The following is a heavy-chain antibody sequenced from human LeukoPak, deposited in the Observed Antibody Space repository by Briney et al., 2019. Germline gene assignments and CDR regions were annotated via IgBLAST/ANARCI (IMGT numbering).Heavy chain of an antibody. CDR3: AKPRPSYSSSWYDH. CDR2: IYSGGST. D-gene: IGHD6-13*01. V-gene: IGHV3-53*01. CDR1: GFTVSSTY. Sequence: GGSLRLSCTSSGFTVSSTYISWVPQAPGKGLEWVSVIYSGGSTDYADSVKDRFTISRDASKNTVFLQMNSLRVEDTAVYHCAKPRPSYSSSWYDHWGQGTLVTVSS. J-gene: IGHJ5*02.